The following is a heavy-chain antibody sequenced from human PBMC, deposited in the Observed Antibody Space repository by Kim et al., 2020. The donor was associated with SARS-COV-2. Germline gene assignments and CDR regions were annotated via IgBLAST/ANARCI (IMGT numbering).Heavy chain of an antibody. J-gene: IGHJ4*02. V-gene: IGHV3-7*01. D-gene: IGHD4-17*01. CDR3: ARVRWVFDY. CDR1: GLTFSSSW. Sequence: GGSLRLSCVASGLTFSSSWMSWVRQAPGRGGEWVAKIKEDESEKYYVDSVKGRFTISRDNAKNSLYLQMNSLRAEDTAVYYCARVRWVFDYWGQGILVTVSS. CDR2: IKEDESEK.